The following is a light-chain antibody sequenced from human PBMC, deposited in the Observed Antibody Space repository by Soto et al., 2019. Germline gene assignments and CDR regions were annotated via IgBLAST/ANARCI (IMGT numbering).Light chain of an antibody. CDR3: QQYGGT. CDR1: QSVSSSS. Sequence: EIVLTQSPGTLSLSAGERSTLACRASQSVSSSSLAWYQQKPGQAPRLLIYGASSRATGIPDRFSGSGSGTAFPLTIRRLEPEDFAVYYCQQYGGTFGQGTRLEIK. CDR2: GAS. V-gene: IGKV3-20*01. J-gene: IGKJ5*01.